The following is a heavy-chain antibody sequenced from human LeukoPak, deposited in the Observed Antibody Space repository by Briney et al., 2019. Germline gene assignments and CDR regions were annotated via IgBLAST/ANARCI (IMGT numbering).Heavy chain of an antibody. D-gene: IGHD2-15*01. CDR2: IIPIFGTA. J-gene: IGHJ4*02. CDR1: GGTFSSYA. Sequence: GASVKVSCKASGGTFSSYAISWVRQAPGQGLEWIGRIIPIFGTANYAQKFQGRVTITADEYTSTAYMELSSLRSEDTAVYYCARGGCSGGSCYSRFRFDYWGQGTLVTVSS. CDR3: ARGGCSGGSCYSRFRFDY. V-gene: IGHV1-69*13.